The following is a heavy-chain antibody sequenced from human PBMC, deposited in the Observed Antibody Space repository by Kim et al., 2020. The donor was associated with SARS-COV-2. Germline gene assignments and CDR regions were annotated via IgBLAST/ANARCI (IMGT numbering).Heavy chain of an antibody. Sequence: GGSLRLSCAASGFTFDDYTMHWVRQAPGKGLEWVSLISWDGGSTYYADSVKGRFTISRDNSKNSLYLQMNRLRTEDTALYYCAKEEYSSSPRGDYYYGMDVWGQGTTVTVSS. D-gene: IGHD6-6*01. CDR3: AKEEYSSSPRGDYYYGMDV. V-gene: IGHV3-43*01. CDR2: ISWDGGST. J-gene: IGHJ6*02. CDR1: GFTFDDYT.